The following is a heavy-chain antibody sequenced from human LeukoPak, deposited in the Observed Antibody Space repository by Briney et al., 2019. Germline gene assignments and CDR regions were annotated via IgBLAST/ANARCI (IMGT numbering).Heavy chain of an antibody. V-gene: IGHV4-59*01. CDR2: IYYSGST. D-gene: IGHD1-1*01. CDR3: ARDESGTSAFDI. Sequence: SETLSLTCTVSGGSINSYYWSWIRQPPGKGLEWIGYIYYSGSTNYNPSLKSRVTISVDTSKNRFSLKLSSVTAADTAVYYCARDESGTSAFDIWGQGTMVTVSS. J-gene: IGHJ3*02. CDR1: GGSINSYY.